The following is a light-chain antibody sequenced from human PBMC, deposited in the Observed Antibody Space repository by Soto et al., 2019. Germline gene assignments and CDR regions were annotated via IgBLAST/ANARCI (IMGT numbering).Light chain of an antibody. CDR3: SSYTTSGSWV. Sequence: SALTQPASVSGSPGQSITISCTGTSSDVGAYNYVSWYQQHPGKAPKVIINDVSNRPSGVSNRFSSSKSGNTASLTISGLQAEDEADYYCSSYTTSGSWVFGGGTQLTVL. CDR1: SSDVGAYNY. J-gene: IGLJ3*02. V-gene: IGLV2-14*03. CDR2: DVS.